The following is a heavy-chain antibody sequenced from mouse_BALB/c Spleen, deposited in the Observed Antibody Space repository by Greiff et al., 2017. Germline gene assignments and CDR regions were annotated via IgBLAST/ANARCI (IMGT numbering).Heavy chain of an antibody. D-gene: IGHD1-1*01. CDR3: ARGYGSSYRGYAMDY. Sequence: EVKVVESGGGLVQPGGSLKLSCAASGFTFSSYGMSWVRQTPDKRLELVATINSNGGSTYYPDSVKGRFTISRDNAKNTLYLQMSSLKSEDTAMYYCARGYGSSYRGYAMDYWGQGTSVTVSS. CDR2: INSNGGST. CDR1: GFTFSSYG. J-gene: IGHJ4*01. V-gene: IGHV5-6-3*01.